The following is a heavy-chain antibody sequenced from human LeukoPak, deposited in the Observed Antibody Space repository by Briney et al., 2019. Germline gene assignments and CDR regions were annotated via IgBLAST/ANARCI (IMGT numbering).Heavy chain of an antibody. V-gene: IGHV3-48*02. J-gene: IGHJ4*02. CDR3: ARDRGGRTGLDD. CDR2: ISISSSTI. CDR1: RFSFSSYA. D-gene: IGHD2-15*01. Sequence: PGGSLRLSCAASRFSFSSYAMNWVRQAPGKGLEWVSYISISSSTIYYADSVKGRFTISRDNAKNSLYLQMNSLRDEDTAVYYCARDRGGRTGLDDWGQGTLVTVSS.